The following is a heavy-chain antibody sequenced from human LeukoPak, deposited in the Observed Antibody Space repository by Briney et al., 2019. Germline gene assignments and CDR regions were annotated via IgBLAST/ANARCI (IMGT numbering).Heavy chain of an antibody. Sequence: PSETLSLTCTVSGGSISSSSYYWGWIRQPPGKGLEWIGEIKYSGSTTYNPSLKSRVTISADTSKNQLSLKLSSATAADTAVYYCARRPTGIDYWGQGTLVTVSS. CDR3: ARRPTGIDY. V-gene: IGHV4-39*07. D-gene: IGHD4-17*01. CDR2: IKYSGST. J-gene: IGHJ4*02. CDR1: GGSISSSSYY.